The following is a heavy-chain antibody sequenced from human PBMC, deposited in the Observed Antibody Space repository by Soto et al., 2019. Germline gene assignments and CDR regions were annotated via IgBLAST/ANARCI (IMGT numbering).Heavy chain of an antibody. CDR2: IYWDDDK. CDR3: AHSLIGYYYDSSGSPWFDP. V-gene: IGHV2-5*02. J-gene: IGHJ5*02. Sequence: QITLKESGPTLVKPTQTLTLTCSFSGFSLSTSGVGVGWIRQPPGKALEWLALIYWDDDKRYSPSLKSRLTITKDTSKNHVVLTMTTMDPADTATYYYAHSLIGYYYDSSGSPWFDPWGQATLVTLSS. D-gene: IGHD3-22*01. CDR1: GFSLSTSGVG.